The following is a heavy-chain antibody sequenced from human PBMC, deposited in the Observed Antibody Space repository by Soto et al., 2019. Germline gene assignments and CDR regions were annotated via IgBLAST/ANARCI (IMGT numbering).Heavy chain of an antibody. CDR3: ARDTYYYDTSGYPHX. CDR1: GFTFSDYY. V-gene: IGHV3-11*06. D-gene: IGHD3-22*01. Sequence: GGSLRLSCAASGFTFSDYYMSWIRQAPGKGLEWVSYISSSSSYTNYADSVKVRFTISIDNAKNSLYLQMNSLRAEDTAVYYCARDTYYYDTSGYPHXWGQGPLVTVSX. J-gene: IGHJ4*02. CDR2: ISSSSSYT.